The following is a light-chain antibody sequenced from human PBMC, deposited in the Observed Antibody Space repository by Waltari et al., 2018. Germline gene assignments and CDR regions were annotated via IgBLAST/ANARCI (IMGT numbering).Light chain of an antibody. CDR1: SSNIRAGFD. V-gene: IGLV1-40*01. CDR2: ANT. Sequence: QSVLTPPPSVSGAPGQRVTISCTGSSSNIRAGFDVHWYQQLPGTAPKLLIYANTRRPSGVPDRFSGSKSGTSASLAISGLQADDEADYYCQSYDNSLSGVIFGGGTKLTVL. CDR3: QSYDNSLSGVI. J-gene: IGLJ2*01.